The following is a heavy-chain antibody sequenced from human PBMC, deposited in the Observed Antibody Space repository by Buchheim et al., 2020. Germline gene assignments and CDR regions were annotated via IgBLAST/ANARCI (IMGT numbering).Heavy chain of an antibody. D-gene: IGHD1-26*01. CDR1: GGSISSSSYY. V-gene: IGHV4-39*01. Sequence: QLQLQESGPGLVKPSETLSLTCTVSGGSISSSSYYWGWIRQPPGKGLEWFGSIYYSGSTYYNPSLKSRVTISVDTSKNQFSLKLSSVTAADTAVYYCARLVVTTNYYYGMDVWGQGTT. CDR3: ARLVVTTNYYYGMDV. J-gene: IGHJ6*02. CDR2: IYYSGST.